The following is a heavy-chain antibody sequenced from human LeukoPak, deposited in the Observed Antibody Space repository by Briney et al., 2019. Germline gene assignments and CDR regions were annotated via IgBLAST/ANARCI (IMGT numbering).Heavy chain of an antibody. J-gene: IGHJ6*03. CDR1: GGSISSGSYY. Sequence: SEPLSLTCTVSGGSISSGSYYWRWIRQPAGKGLEWIGRIYTSGSTNYNPSLKSRVTISVDTSKNQFSLKLSSVTAADTAVYYCAREEGYSYGYGYYYYYMDVWGKGTTVTISS. D-gene: IGHD5-18*01. CDR2: IYTSGST. V-gene: IGHV4-61*02. CDR3: AREEGYSYGYGYYYYYMDV.